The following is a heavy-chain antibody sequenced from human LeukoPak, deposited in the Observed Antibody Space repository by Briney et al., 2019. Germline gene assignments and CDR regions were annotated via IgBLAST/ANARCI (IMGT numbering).Heavy chain of an antibody. Sequence: PSETLSLTCTVSGGSISSYYWSWIRQPPGKGLEWIGYIYYSGSTNYNPSLKSRVTISADTSKNQFSLKLSSVTAADTAVYYCARGLRYFDWVSHNWFDPWGQGTLVTVSS. CDR3: ARGLRYFDWVSHNWFDP. D-gene: IGHD3-9*01. J-gene: IGHJ5*02. CDR1: GGSISSYY. CDR2: IYYSGST. V-gene: IGHV4-59*08.